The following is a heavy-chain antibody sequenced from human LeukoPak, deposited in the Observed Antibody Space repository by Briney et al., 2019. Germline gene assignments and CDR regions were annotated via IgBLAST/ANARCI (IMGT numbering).Heavy chain of an antibody. V-gene: IGHV4-31*03. CDR3: VRVASYGYFFDY. D-gene: IGHD5-18*01. CDR1: GGSISSDGFH. Sequence: PSQTLSLTCTVSGGSISSDGFHWNWIRQHPGKGLEWIVEIYKSGSTYYNPSLKSRPTISIYTSKSQFSLKLTSVTAADTAVYYCVRVASYGYFFDYWGQGTLVTVSS. J-gene: IGHJ4*02. CDR2: IYKSGST.